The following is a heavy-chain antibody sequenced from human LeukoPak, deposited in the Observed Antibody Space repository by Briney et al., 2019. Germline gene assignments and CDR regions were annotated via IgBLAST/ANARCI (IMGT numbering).Heavy chain of an antibody. CDR1: GYTFTSYD. Sequence: ASVKVSCKASGYTFTSYDINWVRQATGQGLEWMGWMNPNSGNTGYAQKFQSRVTITRNTSISTAYMELSSLRSEDTAVYYCATSKQPRNWFDPWGQGTLVTVSS. V-gene: IGHV1-8*03. CDR2: MNPNSGNT. D-gene: IGHD6-13*01. J-gene: IGHJ5*02. CDR3: ATSKQPRNWFDP.